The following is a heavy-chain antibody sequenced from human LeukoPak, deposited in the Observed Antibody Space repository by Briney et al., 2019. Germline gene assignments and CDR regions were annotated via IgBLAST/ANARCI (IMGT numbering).Heavy chain of an antibody. CDR3: AKDRWRSGGSGGGDY. V-gene: IGHV3-23*01. J-gene: IGHJ4*02. CDR1: GFTFSSYA. CDR2: ISGSGGST. D-gene: IGHD2-15*01. Sequence: GGSLRLSCAASGFTFSSYAMSWVRQAPGKGLEWVSVISGSGGSTYYADSVKGRFTISRDNSKNTLYLQMNSLRAEDTAVYYCAKDRWRSGGSGGGDYWGQGILVTVSS.